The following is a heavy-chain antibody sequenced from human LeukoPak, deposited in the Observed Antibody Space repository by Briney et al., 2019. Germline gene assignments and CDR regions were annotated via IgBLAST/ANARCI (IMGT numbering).Heavy chain of an antibody. D-gene: IGHD3-22*01. Sequence: GGSLRLSCAASGFTFSSYAMSWVRQAPGKGLEWVAIIKQDGSEKYYVDSVKGRFTISRDNAKNSLCLQMNSLRAEDTAVYYCATLYYYDSGGYLAAYYFDYWGQGTLVTVSS. CDR3: ATLYYYDSGGYLAAYYFDY. J-gene: IGHJ4*02. CDR2: IKQDGSEK. CDR1: GFTFSSYA. V-gene: IGHV3-7*03.